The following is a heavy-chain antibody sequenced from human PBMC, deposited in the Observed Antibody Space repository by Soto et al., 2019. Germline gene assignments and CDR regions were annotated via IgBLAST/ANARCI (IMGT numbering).Heavy chain of an antibody. Sequence: GGSLRLSCVVSGFTSDGYAMYWVRQSQGKGLEWVSGISWNSGTIGYADSVEGRFTISRDIAKNSLYLQMNSLRPEDTALYYCSKGPFGGPSESWGRGTLVTVSS. D-gene: IGHD3-16*01. CDR1: GFTSDGYA. V-gene: IGHV3-9*02. J-gene: IGHJ5*02. CDR3: SKGPFGGPSES. CDR2: ISWNSGTI.